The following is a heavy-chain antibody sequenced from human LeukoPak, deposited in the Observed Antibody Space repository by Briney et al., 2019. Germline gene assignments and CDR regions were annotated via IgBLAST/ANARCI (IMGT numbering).Heavy chain of an antibody. V-gene: IGHV3-48*03. CDR3: ARDGTPNYSSGWVYMDV. J-gene: IGHJ6*03. D-gene: IGHD6-25*01. CDR2: ISSSGSTI. Sequence: GGSLTLSCAASGFTFSSYEMNWVRQAPGKGLEWVSYISSSGSTIYYADSVKGRFTISRDNAKNSLYLQMNSLRVEDTAVYYCARDGTPNYSSGWVYMDVWGEGTTVTISS. CDR1: GFTFSSYE.